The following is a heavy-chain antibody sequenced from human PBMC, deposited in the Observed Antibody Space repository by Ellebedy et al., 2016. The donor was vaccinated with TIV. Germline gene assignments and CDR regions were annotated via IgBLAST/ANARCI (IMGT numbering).Heavy chain of an antibody. CDR2: IKTDGSST. CDR1: GFSFSSSW. J-gene: IGHJ3*02. Sequence: GESLKISCAASGFSFSSSWMHWVRQAPGKGLVWVSRIKTDGSSTNYADSVKGRFTISRDNAKNTLYLQMNNLRAEDTAVYYCARPQVGPTPLGFDIWGQGTMVTVSS. V-gene: IGHV3-74*01. CDR3: ARPQVGPTPLGFDI. D-gene: IGHD1-26*01.